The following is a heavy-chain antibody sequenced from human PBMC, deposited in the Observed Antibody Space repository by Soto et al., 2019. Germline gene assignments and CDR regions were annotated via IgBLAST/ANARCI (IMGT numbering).Heavy chain of an antibody. Sequence: QVQLVESGGGVVQPGRSLRLSCAASGFTFSSYGMHWVRQAPGKGLEWVAVISYDGSNKYYADSVKGRFTXSRDXSKXXXXXXXXXXXXXDTXVYYXXKRAAXGXVGYWGQGXLVTVXX. V-gene: IGHV3-30*03. J-gene: IGHJ4*02. CDR3: XKRAAXGXVGY. D-gene: IGHD3-10*01. CDR2: ISYDGSNK. CDR1: GFTFSSYG.